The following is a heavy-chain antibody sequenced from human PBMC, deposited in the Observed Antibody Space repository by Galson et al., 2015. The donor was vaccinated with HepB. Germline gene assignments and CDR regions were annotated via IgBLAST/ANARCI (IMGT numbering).Heavy chain of an antibody. CDR3: ARQTDGYNPDY. CDR1: GGSISSSSYY. Sequence: SLTCTVSGGSISSSSYYWGWIRQPPGKGLEWIGCIYYSGSTYYNPSLKSRVTISVDTSKNQFSLKLSSVTAADTAVYYCARQTDGYNPDYWGQGTLVTVSS. D-gene: IGHD5-24*01. J-gene: IGHJ4*02. V-gene: IGHV4-39*01. CDR2: IYYSGST.